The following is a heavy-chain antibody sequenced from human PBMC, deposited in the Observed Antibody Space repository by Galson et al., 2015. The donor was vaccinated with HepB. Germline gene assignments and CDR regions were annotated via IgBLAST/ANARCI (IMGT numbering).Heavy chain of an antibody. CDR3: ASSRYCSGGSCYGEDY. D-gene: IGHD2-15*01. CDR1: GFTFSDHY. V-gene: IGHV3-72*01. CDR2: TRNKANSYTT. J-gene: IGHJ4*02. Sequence: SLRLSCAASGFTFSDHYMDWVRQAPGKGLEWVGRTRNKANSYTTEYAASVKGRFTISRDDSKNSLYLQMNSLKTEDTAVYYCASSRYCSGGSCYGEDYWGQGTLVTVSS.